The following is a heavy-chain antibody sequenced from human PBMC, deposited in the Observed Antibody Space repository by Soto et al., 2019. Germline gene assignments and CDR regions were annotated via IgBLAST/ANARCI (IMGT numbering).Heavy chain of an antibody. D-gene: IGHD4-17*01. Sequence: QLQLRESGPGLVKPSETLSLTCTVSGGSISGGVGGLYYWRWIRQPPGKGLEWIGYIYDSGSTYYNPSLKSRVTISLDTSKNQFSRRLSSVTAADTAVYYCAREVIPLTTDWYFDLWGRGTLVTVSS. CDR3: AREVIPLTTDWYFDL. J-gene: IGHJ2*01. V-gene: IGHV4-30-4*01. CDR1: GGSISGGVGGLYY. CDR2: IYDSGST.